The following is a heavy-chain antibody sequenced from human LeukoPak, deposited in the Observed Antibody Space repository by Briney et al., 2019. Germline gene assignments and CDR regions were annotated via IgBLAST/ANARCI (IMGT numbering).Heavy chain of an antibody. Sequence: GGSLRLSCAASGFTFSDYNMRWIRQAPGKGLEWVSATSSSDSGTYYADSVRGRFTISRDNSKNTLYLHMKSLRAEDAAVYYCAKAPVTSCRGAYCYPFDSWGQGTVVTVSS. V-gene: IGHV3-23*01. J-gene: IGHJ4*02. CDR1: GFTFSDYN. CDR2: TSSSDSGT. CDR3: AKAPVTSCRGAYCYPFDS. D-gene: IGHD2-21*01.